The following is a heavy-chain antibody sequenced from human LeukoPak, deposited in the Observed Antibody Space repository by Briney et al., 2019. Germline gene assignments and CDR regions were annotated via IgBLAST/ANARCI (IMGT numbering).Heavy chain of an antibody. CDR2: ISYDGSNK. D-gene: IGHD1-26*01. CDR1: GFTFSSYG. CDR3: AKAGSGFPPGDYYLDY. V-gene: IGHV3-30*18. Sequence: GRSLRLSCAASGFTFSSYGMHWVRQAPGKGLEWVAVISYDGSNKYYADSVKGRFTISRDNSENTLYLQMNSLRAEDTAVYYCAKAGSGFPPGDYYLDYWGQGTLVTVSS. J-gene: IGHJ4*02.